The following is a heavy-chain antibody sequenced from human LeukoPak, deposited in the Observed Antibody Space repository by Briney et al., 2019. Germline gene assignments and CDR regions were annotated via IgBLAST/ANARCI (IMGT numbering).Heavy chain of an antibody. Sequence: ASVKVSCKASGYTFTGYYMHWVRQAPGQGLEWMGWINPNSGGTNYAQKFQGRVTMTRDTSISTAYMELSRLRSDDTAVYYCARVPLYDFWSGYYGTLTVTGEFDYWGQGTLVTVSS. CDR3: ARVPLYDFWSGYYGTLTVTGEFDY. CDR2: INPNSGGT. CDR1: GYTFTGYY. D-gene: IGHD3-3*01. V-gene: IGHV1-2*02. J-gene: IGHJ4*02.